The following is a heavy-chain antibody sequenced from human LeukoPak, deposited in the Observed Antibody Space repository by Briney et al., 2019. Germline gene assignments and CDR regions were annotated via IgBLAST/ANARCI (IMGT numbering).Heavy chain of an antibody. CDR2: IRSDGSSK. CDR1: GFTFSSFG. D-gene: IGHD4-17*01. CDR3: AKWSGDYPSYYLDY. V-gene: IGHV3-33*06. J-gene: IGHJ4*02. Sequence: GRSLRLSCAASGFTFSSFGLHWVRQAPGKGLEWVALIRSDGSSKNYADSVKGRFTISRDTSKNTVHLQMNNLTAEDTAVYYCAKWSGDYPSYYLDYWGQGTLVTVSS.